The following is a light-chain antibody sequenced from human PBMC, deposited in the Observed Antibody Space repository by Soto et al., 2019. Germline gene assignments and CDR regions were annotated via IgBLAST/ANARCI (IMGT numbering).Light chain of an antibody. J-gene: IGKJ5*01. CDR2: GAS. V-gene: IGKV3-20*01. Sequence: EIVLTQSPGTLSLSPGERATLSCRASQSVSSSYLAWYQQKPGQAPRLLIYGASSRATGIPDRFSGSGSGTDFTLTISRLEPGDFAVYYCQQYGSSPVFGQGTRLE. CDR3: QQYGSSPV. CDR1: QSVSSSY.